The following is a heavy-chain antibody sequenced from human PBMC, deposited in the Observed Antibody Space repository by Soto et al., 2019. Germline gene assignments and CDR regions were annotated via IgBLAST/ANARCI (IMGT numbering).Heavy chain of an antibody. Sequence: SETLSLTCTVSGGSISSYYWSWIRQPPGKGLEWIGYIYYSGSTNYNPSLKSRVTISVDTSKNQFSLKLSSVTAADTAVYYCARDIENRGGYGMDVWGQGTTVTVSS. J-gene: IGHJ6*02. CDR2: IYYSGST. V-gene: IGHV4-59*01. CDR3: ARDIENRGGYGMDV. CDR1: GGSISSYY. D-gene: IGHD3-10*01.